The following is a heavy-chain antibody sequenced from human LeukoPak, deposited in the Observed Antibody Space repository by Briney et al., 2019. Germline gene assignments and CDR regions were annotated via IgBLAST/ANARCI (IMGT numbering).Heavy chain of an antibody. CDR1: GYTLTELS. J-gene: IGHJ4*02. V-gene: IGHV1-24*01. CDR2: FDSEDGET. Sequence: ASVKGSCKVSGYTLTELSMPWVRQASGKGLGWMGGFDSEDGETIYAQKFQGRVTMTEDTSTDTAYMELSSLRSEDTAVYYCATGGSHWHCDYWGQGTLVTVSS. D-gene: IGHD1-26*01. CDR3: ATGGSHWHCDY.